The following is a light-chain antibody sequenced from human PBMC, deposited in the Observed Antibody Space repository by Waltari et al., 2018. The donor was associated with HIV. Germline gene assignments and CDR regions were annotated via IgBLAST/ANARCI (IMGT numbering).Light chain of an antibody. CDR3: AAWDDSLSGVV. CDR1: SPNIGRNY. Sequence: QSVLTQSPSASGTPGQRVTISCSGSSPNIGRNYVYWYQQLPGTAPKLLIYTNNQRPSGVPDRFSGSKSGTSASLAISGLRSEDEADYYCAAWDDSLSGVVFGGGTKLTVL. J-gene: IGLJ2*01. V-gene: IGLV1-47*01. CDR2: TNN.